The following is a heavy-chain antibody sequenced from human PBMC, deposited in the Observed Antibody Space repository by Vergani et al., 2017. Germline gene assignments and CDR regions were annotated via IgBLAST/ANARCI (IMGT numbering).Heavy chain of an antibody. J-gene: IGHJ3*02. Sequence: EVQLVESGGGLVQPGGSLRLSCAASEFTFSNYAMNWVRQAPGKGLEWVSAISGSGGSTYYADSVKGRFTISRDNSKNTLYLQMNSLRAEDTAVYYCANDRDRYCSSTGCYDAFDIWGQGSMVTVSS. CDR2: ISGSGGST. CDR1: EFTFSNYA. CDR3: ANDRDRYCSSTGCYDAFDI. D-gene: IGHD2-2*01. V-gene: IGHV3-23*04.